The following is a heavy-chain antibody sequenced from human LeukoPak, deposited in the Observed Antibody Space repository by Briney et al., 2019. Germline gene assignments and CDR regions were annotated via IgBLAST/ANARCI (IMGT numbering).Heavy chain of an antibody. CDR2: ISGNGGST. V-gene: IGHV3-23*01. Sequence: GGSLRLSCAASGFTFSSYAMSWVRQAPGKGLEWVSAISGNGGSTYYADSVKGRFTISRDNAKNSLYLQMNSLRAEDTAVYYCARDDILTGYLYWGQGTLVTVSS. J-gene: IGHJ4*02. D-gene: IGHD3-9*01. CDR3: ARDDILTGYLY. CDR1: GFTFSSYA.